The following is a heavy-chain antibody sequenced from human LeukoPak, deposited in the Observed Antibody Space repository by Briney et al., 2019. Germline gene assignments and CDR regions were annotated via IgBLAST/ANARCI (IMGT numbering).Heavy chain of an antibody. J-gene: IGHJ3*02. Sequence: GGSLRLSCAASGFTFPTFWMAWVRQAPGKGLEWVAKIKEDGSEKDYVDSVKGRFTIYRDNAKNSLHLQMNYLRAEDTAVYYCARMQVDTGYRPFDIWGLGTMVAVSS. CDR3: ARMQVDTGYRPFDI. CDR2: IKEDGSEK. CDR1: GFTFPTFW. V-gene: IGHV3-7*01. D-gene: IGHD5-18*01.